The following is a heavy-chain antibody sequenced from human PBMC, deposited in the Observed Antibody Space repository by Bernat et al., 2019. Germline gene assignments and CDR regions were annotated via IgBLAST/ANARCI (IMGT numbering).Heavy chain of an antibody. CDR1: GFSLSTSGMC. J-gene: IGHJ3*02. D-gene: IGHD3-22*01. CDR2: IDWDDDK. CDR3: ARTPYYDSRGLNDAFDI. Sequence: QVTLRESGPALVKPTQTLTLTCTFSGFSLSTSGMCVSWIRQPPGKALEWLARIDWDDDKYYSTSLKTRLTISKDTSKNQVVLTMTNMDPVDTATYYCARTPYYDSRGLNDAFDIWGQGTMVTVSS. V-gene: IGHV2-70*15.